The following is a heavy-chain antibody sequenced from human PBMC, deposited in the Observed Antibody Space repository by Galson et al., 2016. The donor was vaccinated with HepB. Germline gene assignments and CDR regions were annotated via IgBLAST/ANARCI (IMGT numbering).Heavy chain of an antibody. CDR3: ARVTCRGGSCYGADAFDL. Sequence: RSPRKGLEWIASIYHSGSAFYNPSLKSRVTISVGLSKNHFSLRLRSVTAADSTVYYCARVTCRGGSCYGADAFDLWGRGTMITVSS. V-gene: IGHV4-39*02. J-gene: IGHJ3*01. D-gene: IGHD2-15*01. CDR2: IYHSGSA.